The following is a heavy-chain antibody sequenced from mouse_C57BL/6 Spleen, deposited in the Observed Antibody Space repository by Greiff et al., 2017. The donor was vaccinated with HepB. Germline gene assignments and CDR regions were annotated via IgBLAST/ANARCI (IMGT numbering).Heavy chain of an antibody. D-gene: IGHD1-1*01. CDR1: GYTFTDYD. J-gene: IGHJ3*01. V-gene: IGHV1-15*01. CDR3: TPYYYGSSYFAY. CDR2: IDPETGGT. Sequence: VKLVESGAELVRPGASVTLSCKASGYTFTDYDMHWVKQTPVHGLEWIGAIDPETGGTAYNQKFKGKAILTADKSSSTAYMELRSLTSEDSAVYYCTPYYYGSSYFAYWGQGTLVTVSA.